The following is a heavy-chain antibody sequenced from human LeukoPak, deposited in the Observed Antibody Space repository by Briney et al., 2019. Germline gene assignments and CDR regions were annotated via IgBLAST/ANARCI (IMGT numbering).Heavy chain of an antibody. V-gene: IGHV3-7*01. CDR3: ATYNLPPDGMGV. D-gene: IGHD1-1*01. J-gene: IGHJ6*02. Sequence: VANIKQDGSEKNYVDSVKGRFTISRDNAENSLYLQMNSLRAEDTALYYCATYNLPPDGMGVWGHGTSVTVSS. CDR2: IKQDGSEK.